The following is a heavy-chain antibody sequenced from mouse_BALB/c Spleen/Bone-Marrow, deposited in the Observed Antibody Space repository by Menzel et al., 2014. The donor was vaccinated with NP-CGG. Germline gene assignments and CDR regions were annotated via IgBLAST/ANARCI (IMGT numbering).Heavy chain of an antibody. J-gene: IGHJ2*01. CDR1: GFTLSTYG. V-gene: IGHV5-6*01. Sequence: EVKVVESGGDLVKPGGSLKLSCAASGFTLSTYGMSWVRQTPDKRLEWVATISSGGSYTYYPDSVKGRFTISRDNAKNTLYLQMSSLKSEDTAMYYCARQGGYFDYWGQGTTLTVSS. CDR2: ISSGGSYT. CDR3: ARQGGYFDY.